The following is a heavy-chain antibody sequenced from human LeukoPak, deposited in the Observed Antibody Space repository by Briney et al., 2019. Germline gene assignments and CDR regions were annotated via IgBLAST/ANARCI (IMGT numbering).Heavy chain of an antibody. CDR2: ISSCCLTI. CDR1: GFAFSSYA. CDR3: SREAITGHREFDY. V-gene: IGHV3-48*01. Sequence: GGALRLSCAASGFAFSSYAMNWVRQAPGKGLEWVSYISSCCLTIYYPHSVKGRFTISSDNAKNSLSLPMNKLRANEAPVHYFSREAITGHREFDYWRQGTLVSVSS. J-gene: IGHJ4*02. D-gene: IGHD1-20*01.